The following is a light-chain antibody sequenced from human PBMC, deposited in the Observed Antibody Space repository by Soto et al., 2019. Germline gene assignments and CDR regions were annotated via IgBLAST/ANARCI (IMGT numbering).Light chain of an antibody. Sequence: IQMTQSPSTLSSSVGDTVTLTCRASQTISGWLAWYQQRPGKAPNLLSFDASTLESGVPSRFSGSGSGTTFTLTISSLQSDDFDTYYCLQYNGYYRTFGQGTKVDIK. J-gene: IGKJ1*01. CDR3: LQYNGYYRT. CDR1: QTISGW. CDR2: DAS. V-gene: IGKV1-5*01.